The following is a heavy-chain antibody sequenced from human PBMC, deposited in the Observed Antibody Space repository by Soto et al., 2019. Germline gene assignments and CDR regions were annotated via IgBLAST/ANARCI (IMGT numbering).Heavy chain of an antibody. CDR2: INPSGGST. CDR1: GYTFTSYY. D-gene: IGHD3-10*01. J-gene: IGHJ6*02. CDR3: ARELRFGETMVHYYYYYGMDV. V-gene: IGHV1-46*01. Sequence: ASVKVSCKASGYTFTSYYMHWVRQAPGQGLEWMGIINPSGGSTSYAQKFQGRVPMTRDTSTSTVYMELSSLRSEDTAVYYCARELRFGETMVHYYYYYGMDVWGQGTTVTVSS.